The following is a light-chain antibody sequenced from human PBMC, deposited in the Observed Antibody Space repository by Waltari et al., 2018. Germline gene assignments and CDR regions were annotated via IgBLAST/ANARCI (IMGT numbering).Light chain of an antibody. CDR1: SCSIATNY. CDR3: QSYSDGIWM. V-gene: IGLV6-57*04. Sequence: FILTQPHSVSESPGKTSTISCTRSSCSIATNYVCRYQQRPGSAPITVIYEDNQRPSGVPDRFSASIDTSTNSASLTLSGLKTEDEADYYCQSYSDGIWMFGGGTKLTVL. J-gene: IGLJ3*02. CDR2: EDN.